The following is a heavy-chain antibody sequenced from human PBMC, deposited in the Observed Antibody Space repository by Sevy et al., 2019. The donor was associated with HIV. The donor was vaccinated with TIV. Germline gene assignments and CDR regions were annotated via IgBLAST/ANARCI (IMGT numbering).Heavy chain of an antibody. D-gene: IGHD1-20*01. CDR1: GFTFSSYE. CDR3: ARGGRRIDVYNRKDVFDI. J-gene: IGHJ3*02. Sequence: GGSLRLSCAASGFTFSSYEMNWVRQAPGKGLEWLSHISSSGSSMYYADSVKGRFTISRDNAKNSLYLQMNSLRAEDTAVYYCARGGRRIDVYNRKDVFDIWGQGTMVTVSS. V-gene: IGHV3-48*03. CDR2: ISSSGSSM.